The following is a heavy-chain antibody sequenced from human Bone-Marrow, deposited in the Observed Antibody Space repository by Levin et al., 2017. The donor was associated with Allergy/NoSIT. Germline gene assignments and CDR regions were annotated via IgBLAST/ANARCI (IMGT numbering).Heavy chain of an antibody. CDR3: ARRGRWFGEENWFDP. CDR2: IYPGDSDT. Sequence: GGSLRLSCKGSGYSFTSYWIGWVRQMPGKGLEWMGIIYPGDSDTRYSPSFQGQVTISADKSISTAYLQWSSLKASDTAMYYCARRGRWFGEENWFDPWGQGTLVTVSS. CDR1: GYSFTSYW. V-gene: IGHV5-51*01. J-gene: IGHJ5*02. D-gene: IGHD3-10*01.